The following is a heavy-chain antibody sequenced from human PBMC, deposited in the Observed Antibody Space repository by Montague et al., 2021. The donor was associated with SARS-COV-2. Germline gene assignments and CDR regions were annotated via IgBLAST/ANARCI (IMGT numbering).Heavy chain of an antibody. V-gene: IGHV4-4*07. Sequence: ETLSLTCTVSGGSISSYYWSWIRQPAGKGLEWIGRIYGSGSTNYNSSLKSRVTMSVDSSKNQFSLRLTSVTAADAAVYYCAGAEAATGTPDDPWGQGILVTVSS. CDR2: IYGSGST. D-gene: IGHD6-25*01. CDR1: GGSISSYY. CDR3: AGAEAATGTPDDP. J-gene: IGHJ5*02.